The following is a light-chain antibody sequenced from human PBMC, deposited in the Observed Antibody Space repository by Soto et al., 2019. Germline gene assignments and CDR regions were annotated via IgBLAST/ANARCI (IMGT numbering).Light chain of an antibody. V-gene: IGKV3-20*01. CDR3: QRDGSSPPFT. CDR1: QRISSRY. Sequence: EIVLTQSPGTLSLSPGERATLSCRASQRISSRYLDWYKQKPGQALRLLISGASTRATGIPDRFSGSGSGTDFTLTISRLEPEDFGVDFCQRDGSSPPFTFGHGTKVEI. CDR2: GAS. J-gene: IGKJ2*01.